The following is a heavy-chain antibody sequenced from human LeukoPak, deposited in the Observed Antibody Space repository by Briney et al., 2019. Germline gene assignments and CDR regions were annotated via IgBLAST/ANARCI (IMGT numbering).Heavy chain of an antibody. CDR3: ARDHYDSSGYYFDY. CDR2: INPNSGGT. Sequence: VASVKVSCKASGYTFTGYYMHWVRQAPGQGLEWMGWINPNSGGTNYAQKFQGRVTMTRDTSISTAYMELSRLRSDDTAVYYCARDHYDSSGYYFDYWGQGTLVTVSS. D-gene: IGHD3-22*01. V-gene: IGHV1-2*02. CDR1: GYTFTGYY. J-gene: IGHJ4*02.